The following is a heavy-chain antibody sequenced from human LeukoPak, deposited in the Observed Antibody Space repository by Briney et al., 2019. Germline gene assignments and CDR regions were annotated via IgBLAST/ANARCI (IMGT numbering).Heavy chain of an antibody. V-gene: IGHV3-30*02. J-gene: IGHJ4*02. D-gene: IGHD2-21*02. CDR2: IRYDGSNE. Sequence: GGSLRLSCAASGFTFSSYGMHWVRQAPGKGLEWVSFIRYDGSNEYYADSVKGRFTFSRDNSKNTVYLQMNSLRPEDTAVYYCVRDRDWAFDYWGQGSLVTVSS. CDR3: VRDRDWAFDY. CDR1: GFTFSSYG.